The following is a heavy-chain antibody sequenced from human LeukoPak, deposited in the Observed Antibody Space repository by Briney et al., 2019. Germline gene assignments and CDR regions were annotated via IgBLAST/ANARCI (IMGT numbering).Heavy chain of an antibody. J-gene: IGHJ4*02. CDR1: GFTVNNNH. V-gene: IGHV3-66*01. Sequence: PGGTLRLSCAASGFTVNNNHMSWVRQAPGKGLEWVSLIQSGGSTHYADSVKGRFTISGDNSKNTLYLQMNSLRAEDTAVYYCARDRGDSSGWPIIDYWGQGTLVTVSS. CDR3: ARDRGDSSGWPIIDY. D-gene: IGHD6-19*01. CDR2: IQSGGST.